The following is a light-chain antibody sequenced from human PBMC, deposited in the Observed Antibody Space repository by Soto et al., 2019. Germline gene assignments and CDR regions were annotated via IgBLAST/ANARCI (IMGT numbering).Light chain of an antibody. CDR3: CAYAGSDDG. CDR1: SSDVGGYNF. J-gene: IGLJ1*01. Sequence: QSVLTQPRSVSGSPGQSVTISCTGTSSDVGGYNFVSWYQRHPGKAPKLMIYDVSKRPSGVPDRFSGSKSGNTASLTISGLQAEDEADYYCCAYAGSDDGFGTGTKVTVL. CDR2: DVS. V-gene: IGLV2-11*01.